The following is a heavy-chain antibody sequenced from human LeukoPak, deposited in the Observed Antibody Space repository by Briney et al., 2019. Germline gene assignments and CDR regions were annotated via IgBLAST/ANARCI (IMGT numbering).Heavy chain of an antibody. CDR2: IYYSGST. CDR3: ARDKSKGFWSPIDY. V-gene: IGHV4-59*01. D-gene: IGHD3-3*01. Sequence: PSETLSLTCTVSGGSISSYYWSWIRQPPGKGLEWIGYIYYSGSTNYNPSLKSRVTISVDTSKNQFSLKLSSVTAADTAVYYCARDKSKGFWSPIDYWGQGTLVTVSS. CDR1: GGSISSYY. J-gene: IGHJ4*02.